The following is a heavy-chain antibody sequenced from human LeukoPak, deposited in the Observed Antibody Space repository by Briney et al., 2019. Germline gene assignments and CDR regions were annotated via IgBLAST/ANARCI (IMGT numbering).Heavy chain of an antibody. V-gene: IGHV1-69*13. Sequence: GASVKVSCKASGGTFSSYAISWVRQAPGQGLEWMGGIIPIFGTANYAQKFQGRVTITADESTSTAYMELSSLRSEDTAVYYCASGWELGYYFDYWGQGTLVTVSS. CDR3: ASGWELGYYFDY. J-gene: IGHJ4*02. CDR1: GGTFSSYA. CDR2: IIPIFGTA. D-gene: IGHD3-10*01.